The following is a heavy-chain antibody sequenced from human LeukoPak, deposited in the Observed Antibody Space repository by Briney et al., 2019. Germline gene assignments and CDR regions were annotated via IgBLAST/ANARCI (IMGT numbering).Heavy chain of an antibody. J-gene: IGHJ4*02. CDR2: ISWDGGST. Sequence: GGSLRLSCAAPGFTFDDYTMHWVRQAPGKGLEWVSLISWDGGSTYYADSVKGRFTISRDNSKNSLYLQMNSLRTEDTALYYCAKGSGYYYDSSGYFDYWGQGTLVTVSS. CDR1: GFTFDDYT. CDR3: AKGSGYYYDSSGYFDY. V-gene: IGHV3-43*01. D-gene: IGHD3-22*01.